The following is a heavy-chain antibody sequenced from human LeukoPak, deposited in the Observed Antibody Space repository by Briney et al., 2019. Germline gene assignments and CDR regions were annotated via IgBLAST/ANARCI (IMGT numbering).Heavy chain of an antibody. Sequence: SETLSLTCTVSGRSISSYYWSWIRQSPGKGLEWIGYIYYSGGTDYNLSLKSRVTISVDTSKNQLSLNLSSVAAADTDGYYCARQSGRQTPILWWGQGTVVTVSS. V-gene: IGHV4-59*08. CDR2: IYYSGGT. CDR1: GRSISSYY. CDR3: ARQSGRQTPILW. D-gene: IGHD3-10*01. J-gene: IGHJ4*02.